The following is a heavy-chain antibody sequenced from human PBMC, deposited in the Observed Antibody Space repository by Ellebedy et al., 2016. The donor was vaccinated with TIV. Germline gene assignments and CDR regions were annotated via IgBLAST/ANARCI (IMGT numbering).Heavy chain of an antibody. Sequence: MPSETLSLTCTVSGASINSNNFYWGWIRQPPGKGLEWIGTIYYNEITYYNPSLKSRVVISLDTSRNQFSLKVNSVTASDTAVYYCATHPYDIRTHFDYWGQGALVTVSS. V-gene: IGHV4-39*01. CDR1: GASINSNNFY. D-gene: IGHD3-9*01. J-gene: IGHJ4*02. CDR2: IYYNEIT. CDR3: ATHPYDIRTHFDY.